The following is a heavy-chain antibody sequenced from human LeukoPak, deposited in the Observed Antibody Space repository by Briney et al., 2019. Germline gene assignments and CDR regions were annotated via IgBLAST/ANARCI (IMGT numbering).Heavy chain of an antibody. Sequence: PSETLSLTCAVYGGSFSGYYWSWIRQPPGKGLEWIGEINHSGSTNYNPSLKSRVTISVDTSKNQYSLKLSSVTAADTAVYYCARGRLDILTGDGSFDYWGQGTLVTVSS. CDR3: ARGRLDILTGDGSFDY. CDR2: INHSGST. J-gene: IGHJ4*02. CDR1: GGSFSGYY. V-gene: IGHV4-34*01. D-gene: IGHD3-9*01.